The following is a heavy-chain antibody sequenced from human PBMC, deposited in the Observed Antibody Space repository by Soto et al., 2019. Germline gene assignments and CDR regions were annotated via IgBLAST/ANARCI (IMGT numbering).Heavy chain of an antibody. CDR1: GASINNGGYY. Sequence: QVQLQESGPGLVKPSQTLSLTCTVSGASINNGGYYWNWIRQLPGEGLEWIGYIHYSGSTYYNPSLKSRVSLSADTSKNQFPLRLSLVTAADTAVYYCARDLTTTYTHYGLDVWGQGTTVTVSS. CDR3: ARDLTTTYTHYGLDV. V-gene: IGHV4-31*03. J-gene: IGHJ6*02. CDR2: IHYSGST.